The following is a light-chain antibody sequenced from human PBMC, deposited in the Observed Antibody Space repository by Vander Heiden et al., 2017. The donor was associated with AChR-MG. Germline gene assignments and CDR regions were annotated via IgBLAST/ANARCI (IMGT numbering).Light chain of an antibody. CDR3: QQDHGYSIT. J-gene: IGKJ5*01. V-gene: IGKV1-5*03. CDR1: QSISSW. CDR2: KAS. Sequence: DIQMTQSPSTLSASVGDRVTITCRASQSISSWLAWYQQKPGKAPKLLIYKASNLESGVPSRFSGSGSGTQFTLAISSLQPDDFATYYCQQDHGYSITFGQGTRLEI.